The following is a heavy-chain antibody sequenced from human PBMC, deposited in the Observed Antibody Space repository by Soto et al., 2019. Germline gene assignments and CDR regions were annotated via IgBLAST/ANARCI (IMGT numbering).Heavy chain of an antibody. CDR3: ARGNDSSGYYFDY. V-gene: IGHV4-30-2*05. CDR2: IYHSGST. J-gene: IGHJ4*02. D-gene: IGHD3-22*01. Sequence: SETLSLTCAVSGGSISSGGYSWTWIRQPPGKGLQWIGYIYHSGSTYYNPSLKSRVTISVDTSKNQFSLKLSSVTAADTAVYYCARGNDSSGYYFDYWGQGTLVT. CDR1: GGSISSGGYS.